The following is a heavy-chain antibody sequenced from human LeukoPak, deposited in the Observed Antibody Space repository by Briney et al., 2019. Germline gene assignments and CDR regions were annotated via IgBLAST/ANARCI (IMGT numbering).Heavy chain of an antibody. CDR2: INPNSGGT. J-gene: IGHJ4*02. CDR3: ASGSSYDSSGRGFDY. D-gene: IGHD3-22*01. Sequence: ASVKVSCKASGYTFTSYDINWVRQATGQGLEWMGWINPNSGGTNYAQKFQGRVTMTRDTSISTAYMELSRLRFDDRAVYYCASGSSYDSSGRGFDYWGQGTLVTVSS. V-gene: IGHV1-2*02. CDR1: GYTFTSYD.